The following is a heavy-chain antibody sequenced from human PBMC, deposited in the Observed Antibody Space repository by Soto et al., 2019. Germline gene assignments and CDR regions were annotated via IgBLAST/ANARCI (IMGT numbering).Heavy chain of an antibody. CDR3: ARVGSSGWYDAFDI. D-gene: IGHD6-19*01. Sequence: ASVKVSCKASGYTFTSYAMHWVRQAPGQGLEWMGGMNANSGNTTYAQKFQGRVTMTSDTSTSTAYMELSSLRSEDTAVYYCARVGSSGWYDAFDIWGQGTMVTVSS. CDR1: GYTFTSYA. V-gene: IGHV1-46*03. CDR2: MNANSGNT. J-gene: IGHJ3*02.